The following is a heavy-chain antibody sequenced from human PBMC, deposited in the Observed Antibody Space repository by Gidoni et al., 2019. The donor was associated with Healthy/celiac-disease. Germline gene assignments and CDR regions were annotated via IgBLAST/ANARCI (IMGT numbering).Heavy chain of an antibody. Sequence: QLQLQESGPGLVKPSETLSLTCTVSGGSISSSSYYWGWIRQPPGKGLEWIGSIYYSGSTYYNPSLKSRVTISVDTSKNQFSLKLSSVTAADTAVYYCARPQSAGAFDPWGQGTLVTVSS. CDR3: ARPQSAGAFDP. V-gene: IGHV4-39*01. D-gene: IGHD3-10*01. CDR2: IYYSGST. CDR1: GGSISSSSYY. J-gene: IGHJ5*02.